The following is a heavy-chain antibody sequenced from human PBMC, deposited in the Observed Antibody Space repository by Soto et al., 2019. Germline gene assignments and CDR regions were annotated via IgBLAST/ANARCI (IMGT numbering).Heavy chain of an antibody. V-gene: IGHV1-58*02. Sequence: SVKVSCKASGFTFTSSAMQWVRQARGQRLEWIGWIVVGSGNTNYAQKFQERVTITRDMSTSTAYMELSSLRSEDTAVYYCAAGPSITIFGVVPVDYYYMDVWGKGTTVTVSS. CDR2: IVVGSGNT. D-gene: IGHD3-3*01. J-gene: IGHJ6*03. CDR3: AAGPSITIFGVVPVDYYYMDV. CDR1: GFTFTSSA.